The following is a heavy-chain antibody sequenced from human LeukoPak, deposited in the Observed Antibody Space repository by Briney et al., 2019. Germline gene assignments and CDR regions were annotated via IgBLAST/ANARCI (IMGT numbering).Heavy chain of an antibody. V-gene: IGHV4-34*01. D-gene: IGHD3-22*01. CDR3: HYDSSGIVDAFDI. J-gene: IGHJ3*02. Sequence: PSETLSLTCAVYGGSFSGYYWSWTRQPPGKGLEWIGEINHSGSTNYNPSLKGRVTISVDTSKNQFSLKLSSVTAADTAVYYCHYDSSGIVDAFDIWGQGTMVTVSS. CDR2: INHSGST. CDR1: GGSFSGYY.